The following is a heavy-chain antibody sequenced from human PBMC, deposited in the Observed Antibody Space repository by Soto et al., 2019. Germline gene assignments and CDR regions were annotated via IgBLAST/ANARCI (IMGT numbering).Heavy chain of an antibody. V-gene: IGHV3-33*01. CDR3: ARARRFWEWLDY. CDR1: GFTFTSYG. J-gene: IGHJ4*02. CDR2: IWYDGSNK. D-gene: IGHD3-3*01. Sequence: QVQLVESGGGVVQPGRSLTLSCVASGFTFTSYGIHWVRQAPGKGLEWVAVIWYDGSNKYYGDSVKGRFRISRDNSKNTVFLQMNSLRAEDAAGYYCARARRFWEWLDYWGQGTVVSVSS.